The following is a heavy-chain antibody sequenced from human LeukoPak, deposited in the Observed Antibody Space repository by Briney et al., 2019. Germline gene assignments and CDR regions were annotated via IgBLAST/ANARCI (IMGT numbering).Heavy chain of an antibody. D-gene: IGHD6-19*01. CDR1: GDSNSSKSAA. CDR2: TYYMSKWYN. J-gene: IGHJ4*02. V-gene: IGHV6-1*01. Sequence: SQTLSLTCAISGDSNSSKSAALSWIRQSPSRGLEWLGRTYYMSKWYNDYAVSVKSRIIINPDTSKNQFSLQLNSVTPEDTAVYYCAKLGDSSTWGQGTLVTVSS. CDR3: AKLGDSST.